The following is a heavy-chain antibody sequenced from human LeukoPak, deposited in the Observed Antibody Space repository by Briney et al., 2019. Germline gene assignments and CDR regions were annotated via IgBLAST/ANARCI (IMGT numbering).Heavy chain of an antibody. CDR2: ISYNGNNK. V-gene: IGHV3-30*04. Sequence: GGSLRLSCAASGFSFSNYAMHWVRQAPGKVLEWVAVISYNGNNKYYADSVKGRFTISRDKSKNTLYLQLNSLRAEDTAVYYCARGQFRLSDYDSSAFDYWGQGTLVTVSS. CDR1: GFSFSNYA. CDR3: ARGQFRLSDYDSSAFDY. D-gene: IGHD3-22*01. J-gene: IGHJ4*02.